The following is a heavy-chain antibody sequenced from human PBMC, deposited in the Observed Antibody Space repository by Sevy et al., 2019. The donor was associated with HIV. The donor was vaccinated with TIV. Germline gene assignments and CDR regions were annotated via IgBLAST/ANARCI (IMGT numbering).Heavy chain of an antibody. V-gene: IGHV3-21*01. CDR2: ISGLSNYI. CDR1: GFTFSSYS. Sequence: GGSLRLSCAASGFTFSSYSFHWVRQAPGKGLEWVSSISGLSNYIYYSDSMKGRFTISRDNAKNSLYLHMSSLRADDTAVYYCAGYSSSSKGGYYYYGMDVWGQGTTVTVSS. CDR3: AGYSSSSKGGYYYYGMDV. D-gene: IGHD6-6*01. J-gene: IGHJ6*02.